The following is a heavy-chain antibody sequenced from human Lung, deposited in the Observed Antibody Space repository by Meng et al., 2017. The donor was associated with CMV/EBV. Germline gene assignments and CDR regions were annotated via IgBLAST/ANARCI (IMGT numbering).Heavy chain of an antibody. J-gene: IGHJ5*02. CDR1: GFTFSNYA. Sequence: GGSLRLSCAASGFTFSNYAMHWVRQAPGKGLEWVAAVSYDGRNEYYAGSVQGRFTISRDNSKNTLYLQMSSLRAEDTAVYYCAKGSKWVEPWGQGNLVNGAS. V-gene: IGHV3-30*04. CDR3: AKGSKWVEP. D-gene: IGHD3-10*01. CDR2: VSYDGRNE.